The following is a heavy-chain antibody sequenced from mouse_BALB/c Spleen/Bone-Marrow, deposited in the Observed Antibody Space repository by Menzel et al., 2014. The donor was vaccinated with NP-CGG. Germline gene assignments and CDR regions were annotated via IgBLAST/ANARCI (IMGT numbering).Heavy chain of an antibody. CDR3: ASYYYGSYGFAY. Sequence: EVKLVESGAELVKPGASVKLSCTASGFNIXDTYMHWVKQRPEQGLEWIGRIDPANGNTKYDPKFQGKATITADTSSNTAYLQLSSLTSEDTAVYYCASYYYGSYGFAYWGQGTLVTVSA. CDR2: IDPANGNT. D-gene: IGHD1-1*01. J-gene: IGHJ3*01. V-gene: IGHV14-3*02. CDR1: GFNIXDTY.